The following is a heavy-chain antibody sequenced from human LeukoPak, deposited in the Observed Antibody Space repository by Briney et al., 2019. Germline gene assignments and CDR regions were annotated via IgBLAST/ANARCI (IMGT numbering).Heavy chain of an antibody. J-gene: IGHJ4*02. CDR2: IWYDGSNK. Sequence: PGGSLRLSCAASGFTFSSYGMHWVRQAPGKGLEWVAVIWYDGSNKYYADSVKGRFTISRDNSKNTLHLQMNSLRVEDTAVYYCAKDLGTSGWYCDYWGQGTLVTVSS. CDR3: AKDLGTSGWYCDY. CDR1: GFTFSSYG. D-gene: IGHD6-19*01. V-gene: IGHV3-33*06.